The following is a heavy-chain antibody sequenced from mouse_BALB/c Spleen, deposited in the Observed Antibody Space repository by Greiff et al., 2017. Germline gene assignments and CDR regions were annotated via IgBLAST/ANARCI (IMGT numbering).Heavy chain of an antibody. CDR3: ARLTSYAMDY. CDR1: GYSITSDYA. V-gene: IGHV3-2*02. Sequence: EVKVEESGPGLVKPSQSLSLTCTVTGYSITSDYAWNWIRQFPGNKLEWMGYISYSGSTSYNPSLKSRISITRDTSKNQFFLQLNSVTTEDTATYYCARLTSYAMDYWGQGTSVTVSS. J-gene: IGHJ4*01. CDR2: ISYSGST.